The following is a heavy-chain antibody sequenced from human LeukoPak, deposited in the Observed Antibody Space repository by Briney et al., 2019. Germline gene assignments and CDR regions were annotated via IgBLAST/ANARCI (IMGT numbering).Heavy chain of an antibody. V-gene: IGHV4-59*01. CDR2: IYYSGST. D-gene: IGHD3-16*01. CDR3: AREGGLREYYFDY. J-gene: IGHJ4*02. Sequence: SETLSLTCTVSGGSISSYYWSWTRQPPGKGLEWIGYIYYSGSTNYNPSLKSRVTISVDTSKNQFSLKLSSVTAADTAVYYCAREGGLREYYFDYWGQGTLVTVSS. CDR1: GGSISSYY.